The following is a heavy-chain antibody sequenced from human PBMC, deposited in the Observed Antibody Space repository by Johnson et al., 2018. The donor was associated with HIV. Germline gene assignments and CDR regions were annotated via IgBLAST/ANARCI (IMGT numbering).Heavy chain of an antibody. CDR2: IKQDGSEE. Sequence: VQLVESGGGLVKPGGSLRLSCAASGFTFSDYYMSWIRQGTGKGLEWVANIKQDGSEEYYVDSMEGRFTISRDNAKNSLYLQMDNLRVEDTAMYYCARDGVYSSPWDAFEIWGQGTMVTVSS. J-gene: IGHJ3*02. CDR1: GFTFSDYY. CDR3: ARDGVYSSPWDAFEI. D-gene: IGHD6-19*01. V-gene: IGHV3-7*03.